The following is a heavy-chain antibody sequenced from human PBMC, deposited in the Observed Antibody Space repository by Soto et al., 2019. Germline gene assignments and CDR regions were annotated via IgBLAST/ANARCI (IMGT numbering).Heavy chain of an antibody. Sequence: QVQLQESGPGLVKPSQTLSLTCTVSGGSISSGGYLWTWIRQHPGKVLEWIGYIPYGGSAFYNLSLKSRVTISVDTSKNQFALNLSSVTAADTAVYYCARGQPLDYWGQGTLVTVSS. V-gene: IGHV4-31*03. J-gene: IGHJ4*02. CDR3: ARGQPLDY. D-gene: IGHD2-2*01. CDR2: IPYGGSA. CDR1: GGSISSGGYL.